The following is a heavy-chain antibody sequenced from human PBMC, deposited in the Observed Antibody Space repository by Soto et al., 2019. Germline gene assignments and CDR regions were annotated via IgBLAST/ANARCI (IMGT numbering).Heavy chain of an antibody. CDR1: GGTFSSYA. V-gene: IGHV1-69*01. Sequence: QVQLVQSGAEVKKPGSSVKVSCKASGGTFSSYAISWVRQAPGQGLEWMGGIIPIFGTANYAQKFQGRVTITADESTSTAYMELSSLRSEDTAVYYCARVKVDGPRYGSGRPFDYWGQGTLVTVSS. CDR2: IIPIFGTA. D-gene: IGHD3-10*01. CDR3: ARVKVDGPRYGSGRPFDY. J-gene: IGHJ4*02.